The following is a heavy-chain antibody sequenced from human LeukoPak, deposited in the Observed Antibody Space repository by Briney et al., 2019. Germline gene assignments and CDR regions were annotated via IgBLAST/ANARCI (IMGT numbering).Heavy chain of an antibody. D-gene: IGHD3-16*01. J-gene: IGHJ4*02. CDR1: GCTFSSYS. Sequence: QAGGSLRLSCAASGCTFSSYSMNWVRQAPGKGLEWGSYISSSSSTIYYADSVKGRLTISRDNAKNSLHLKMNSLRAEDRAVYYCARDYGTSWGYFDYWGQGTLVTVSS. CDR2: ISSSSSTI. V-gene: IGHV3-48*01. CDR3: ARDYGTSWGYFDY.